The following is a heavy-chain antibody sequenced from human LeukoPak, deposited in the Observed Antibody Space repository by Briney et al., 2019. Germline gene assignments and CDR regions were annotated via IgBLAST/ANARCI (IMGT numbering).Heavy chain of an antibody. Sequence: GGSLRLSCVGSRFTFSSYGMHWVHQAPGEGLEWVAFIRYDGSNSYYIDSVKGRFTISRDNSKNTLYLQMNSLRAEDTAVYYCAKDQWIEQMLGSHCDYWGQGTLVTVSS. CDR2: IRYDGSNS. CDR3: AKDQWIEQMLGSHCDY. CDR1: RFTFSSYG. D-gene: IGHD5-12*01. V-gene: IGHV3-30*02. J-gene: IGHJ4*02.